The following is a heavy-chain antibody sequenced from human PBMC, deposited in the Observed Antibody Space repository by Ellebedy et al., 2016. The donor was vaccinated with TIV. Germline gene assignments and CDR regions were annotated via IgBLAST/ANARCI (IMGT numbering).Heavy chain of an antibody. Sequence: GESLKISCAASGFTFSRYSMNWVRQAPGKGLEWIAYISSSSESIHYADSVKGRFTISRDNGKKSLFLQMDRLRGEDTAVYFCAREGYDYELDYWGQGTQVTVSP. CDR2: ISSSSESI. D-gene: IGHD4-17*01. CDR1: GFTFSRYS. J-gene: IGHJ4*02. V-gene: IGHV3-48*04. CDR3: AREGYDYELDY.